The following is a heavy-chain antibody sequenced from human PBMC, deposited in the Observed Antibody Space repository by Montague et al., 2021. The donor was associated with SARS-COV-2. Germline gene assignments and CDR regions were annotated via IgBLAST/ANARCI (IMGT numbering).Heavy chain of an antibody. CDR1: GGSISSSSYY. CDR3: ARQGDQLLLEYWFDP. CDR2: IYYSGST. J-gene: IGHJ5*02. D-gene: IGHD2-2*01. Sequence: SETLPLTCTVSGGSISSSSYYWGWIRQPPGKGLEWIGSIYYSGSTYYXPSLKSRVTISVDTSKNQFSLKLSSVTAADTAVYYCARQGDQLLLEYWFDPWGQGTLVTVSS. V-gene: IGHV4-39*01.